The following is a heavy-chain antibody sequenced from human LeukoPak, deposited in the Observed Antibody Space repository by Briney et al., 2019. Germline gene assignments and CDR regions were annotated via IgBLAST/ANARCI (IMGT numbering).Heavy chain of an antibody. J-gene: IGHJ6*03. CDR1: GGSFSGYY. D-gene: IGHD2-2*01. V-gene: IGHV4-34*01. CDR2: INHSGST. CDR3: ASLPATRHYYYYYMDV. Sequence: PSETLSLTXAVYGGSFSGYYWSWIRQPPGKGLEWIGEINHSGSTNYNPSLKSRVTISVDTSKNQFSLKLSSVTAADTAVYYCASLPATRHYYYYYMDVWGKGTTVTVSS.